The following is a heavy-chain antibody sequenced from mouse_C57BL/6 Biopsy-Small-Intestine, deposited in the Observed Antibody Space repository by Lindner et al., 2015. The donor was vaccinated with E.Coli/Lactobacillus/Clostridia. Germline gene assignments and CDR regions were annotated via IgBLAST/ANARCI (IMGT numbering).Heavy chain of an antibody. J-gene: IGHJ1*03. CDR3: ARGDYGNHAGNFDV. D-gene: IGHD2-1*01. V-gene: IGHV1-80*01. Sequence: VQLQESGAELTKPGASVKISCKVSGYGFSSYWMNWVKQRPGKGLEWIGQIYPGDGDTNYNGKFKGKAALTADKSSSTAYMQLSSLTSEDSAVFFCARGDYGNHAGNFDVWGTGTTVTVSS. CDR1: GYGFSSYW. CDR2: IYPGDGDT.